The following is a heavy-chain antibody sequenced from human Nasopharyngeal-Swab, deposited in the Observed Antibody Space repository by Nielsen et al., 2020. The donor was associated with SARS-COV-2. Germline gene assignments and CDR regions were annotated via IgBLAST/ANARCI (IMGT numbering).Heavy chain of an antibody. CDR1: GGTFSSYA. V-gene: IGHV1-69*13. D-gene: IGHD2-2*01. J-gene: IGHJ6*03. CDR3: ARDEMVVPAAKFNYYYYMDV. CDR2: TIPIFGTA. Sequence: SVKVSCKASGGTFSSYAISWVRQAPGQGLEWMGGTIPIFGTANYAQKFQGRVTITADESTSTAYMELSSLRSEDTAVYYCARDEMVVPAAKFNYYYYMDVWGKGTTVTVSS.